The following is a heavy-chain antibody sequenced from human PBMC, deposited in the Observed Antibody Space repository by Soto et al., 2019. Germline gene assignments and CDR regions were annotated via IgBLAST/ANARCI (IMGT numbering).Heavy chain of an antibody. CDR3: ASSPISSIAVAGTGYYYYYGMDV. D-gene: IGHD6-19*01. CDR2: IDPSDSYT. V-gene: IGHV5-10-1*01. J-gene: IGHJ6*02. Sequence: GESLKISCKGSGYSFTSYWTSWVRQMPGKGLEWMGRIDPSDSYTNYSPSFQGHVTISADKSISTAYLQWSSLKASDTAMYYCASSPISSIAVAGTGYYYYYGMDVWGQGTTVTVSS. CDR1: GYSFTSYW.